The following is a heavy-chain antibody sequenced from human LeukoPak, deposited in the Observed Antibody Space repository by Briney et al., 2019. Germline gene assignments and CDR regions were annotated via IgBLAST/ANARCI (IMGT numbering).Heavy chain of an antibody. J-gene: IGHJ4*02. Sequence: NTSETLSLTCAVYGGSFSGYYWSWIRQPPGKGLEWIGEINHSGSTNYNPSLKSRVTISVDTSKSQFSLKLSSVTAADTAVYYCARKGYCSSTSCYGKYYFDYWGQGTLVTVSS. CDR2: INHSGST. CDR1: GGSFSGYY. V-gene: IGHV4-34*01. D-gene: IGHD2-2*01. CDR3: ARKGYCSSTSCYGKYYFDY.